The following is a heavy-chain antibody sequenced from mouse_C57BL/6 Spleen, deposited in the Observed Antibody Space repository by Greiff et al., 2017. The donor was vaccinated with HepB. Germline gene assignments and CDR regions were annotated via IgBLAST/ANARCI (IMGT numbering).Heavy chain of an antibody. CDR1: GYAFTNYL. D-gene: IGHD1-1*01. CDR2: INPGSGGT. J-gene: IGHJ2*01. CDR3: ARSFPYGSDYFDY. Sequence: VQLQQSGAELVRPGTSVKVSCKASGYAFTNYLIEWVKQRPGQGLEWIGVINPGSGGTNYNEKFKGKATLTADKSSSTAYMQLSSLTSEDSAVYFCARSFPYGSDYFDYWGQGTTLTVSS. V-gene: IGHV1-54*01.